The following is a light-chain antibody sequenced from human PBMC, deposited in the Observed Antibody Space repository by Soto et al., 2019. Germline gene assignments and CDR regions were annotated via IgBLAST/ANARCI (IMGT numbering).Light chain of an antibody. CDR3: QHRSNSPPTWT. Sequence: EIVLTQSPANLSLSPGDRATLPCRASQKIGPYLAWYQQKAGQAPSLLIYDTSNRATGIPTRFSGSGSGTDFTLTISSLEPEDFAVYFCQHRSNSPPTWTFGQGTKVEIK. J-gene: IGKJ1*01. CDR2: DTS. V-gene: IGKV3-11*01. CDR1: QKIGPY.